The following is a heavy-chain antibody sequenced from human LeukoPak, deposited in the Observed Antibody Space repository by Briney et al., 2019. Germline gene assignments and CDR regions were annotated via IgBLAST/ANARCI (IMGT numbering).Heavy chain of an antibody. CDR2: INPNSGNT. Sequence: RASVKVSCKASGYTFTGYYMHWVRQAPGQGLEWMGWINPNSGNTGYAQKFQGRVTITRNTSISTAYMELSSLRSEDTAVYYCARARSFHGSYYYYYYMDVWGKGTTVTVSS. CDR1: GYTFTGYY. V-gene: IGHV1-8*03. J-gene: IGHJ6*03. CDR3: ARARSFHGSYYYYYYMDV. D-gene: IGHD1-26*01.